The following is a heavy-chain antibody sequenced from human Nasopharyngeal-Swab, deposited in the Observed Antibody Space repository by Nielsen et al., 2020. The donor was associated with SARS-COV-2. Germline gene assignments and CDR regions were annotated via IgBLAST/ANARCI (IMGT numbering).Heavy chain of an antibody. D-gene: IGHD3-22*01. V-gene: IGHV1-46*01. Sequence: ASSMVSCNASGYSFTSYYMLRWRRAPAQGLLWLVIINPSGGCTNNAQNFQGRVTVTRDTSTSTVYMELSSLRSEDTAVYYCTRDVGGNSSCYSVAYRGEPLDYWGQGTLVTVSS. J-gene: IGHJ4*02. CDR1: GYSFTSYY. CDR2: INPSGGCT. CDR3: TRDVGGNSSCYSVAYRGEPLDY.